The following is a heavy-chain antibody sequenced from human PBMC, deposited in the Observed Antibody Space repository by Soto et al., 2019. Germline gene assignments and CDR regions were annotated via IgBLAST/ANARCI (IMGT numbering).Heavy chain of an antibody. CDR3: ARDYYDSSGYYDY. Sequence: KADWKGVGNAFSGYYMRWVRHAPGQGLEWMGWINPNSGGTNYAQKFQGWVTMTRDTSISTAYMELSRLRSDDTAVYYCARDYYDSSGYYDYWGQGTLVTVSS. D-gene: IGHD3-22*01. J-gene: IGHJ4*02. CDR1: GNAFSGYY. V-gene: IGHV1-2*04. CDR2: INPNSGGT.